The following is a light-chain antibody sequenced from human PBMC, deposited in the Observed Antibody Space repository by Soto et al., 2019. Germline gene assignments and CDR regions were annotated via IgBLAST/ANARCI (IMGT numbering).Light chain of an antibody. V-gene: IGKV3-11*01. CDR2: DAS. CDR1: QSVSSY. J-gene: IGKJ1*01. CDR3: QQRSNWLGT. Sequence: EIVLTQSRPTLSLSPGERATLSCRASQSVSSYLAWYQQKPGQAPRLLIYDASNRATGIPARFSGSGSGTDFTLTISSLEPEDFAVYYCQQRSNWLGTFGQGTKVEIK.